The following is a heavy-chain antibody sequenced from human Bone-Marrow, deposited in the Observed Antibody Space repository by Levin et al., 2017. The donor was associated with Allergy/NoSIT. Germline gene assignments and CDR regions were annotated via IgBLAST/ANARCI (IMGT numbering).Heavy chain of an antibody. J-gene: IGHJ4*02. CDR3: VKYDASELLGEN. CDR2: VCRGGGCR. CDR1: GFTFRNYA. D-gene: IGHD3-16*01. V-gene: IGHV3-23*01. Sequence: ASVKVSCAASGFTFRNYAMGWVRQAPGKGLEWVSGVCRGGGCRFYSPSVRGRFTISRDNFRDFLFLQMDSLRAEDTAIYYCVKYDASELLGENWGQGTLVTVST.